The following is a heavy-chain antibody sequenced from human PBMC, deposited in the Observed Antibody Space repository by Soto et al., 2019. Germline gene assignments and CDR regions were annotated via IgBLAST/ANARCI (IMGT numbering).Heavy chain of an antibody. CDR2: INPGNGNT. CDR3: ARGESVVGDY. Sequence: GASVEVSCKASGYTFTSYAMHWVRQAPGQRLEWMGWINPGNGNTKCSQKFQDRVTITRDTSASTAYMELSSLRSEDTAVYYCARGESVVGDYWGQGTLVTSPQ. CDR1: GYTFTSYA. D-gene: IGHD2-15*01. V-gene: IGHV1-3*01. J-gene: IGHJ4*02.